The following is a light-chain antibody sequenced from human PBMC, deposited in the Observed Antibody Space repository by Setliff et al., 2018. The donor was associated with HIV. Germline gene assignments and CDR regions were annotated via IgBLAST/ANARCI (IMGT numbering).Light chain of an antibody. CDR1: SSDVGSYKL. CDR2: EVT. Sequence: QSALAQPASVSGSPGQSITISCTGTSSDVGSYKLVSWYQQHPGKAPKVMIYEVTKRPSGVSNRFSGSKSANTASLTISGLQAEDEADYFCCSNAARPTFYVFGTGTKVTVL. V-gene: IGLV2-23*02. J-gene: IGLJ1*01. CDR3: CSNAARPTFYV.